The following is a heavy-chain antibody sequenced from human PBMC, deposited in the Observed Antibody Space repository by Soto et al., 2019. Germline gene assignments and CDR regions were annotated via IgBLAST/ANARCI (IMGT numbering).Heavy chain of an antibody. D-gene: IGHD6-13*01. Sequence: PGGSLRLSCAASGFTFSSYAMHWVRQAPGKGLEWVAVISYDGSNKYYADSVKGRFTISRDNSKNTLCLQMNSLRAEDTAVYYCAREIAAAGQSGFYFDYWGQGTLVTVSS. J-gene: IGHJ4*02. CDR1: GFTFSSYA. V-gene: IGHV3-30-3*01. CDR2: ISYDGSNK. CDR3: AREIAAAGQSGFYFDY.